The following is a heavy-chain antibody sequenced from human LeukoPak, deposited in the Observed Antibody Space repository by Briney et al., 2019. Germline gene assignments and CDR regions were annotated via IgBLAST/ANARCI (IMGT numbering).Heavy chain of an antibody. D-gene: IGHD4-23*01. CDR3: AADTQKTVVPSTDH. J-gene: IGHJ4*02. CDR2: FDVAETDT. CDR1: GYTLSELS. Sequence: ASVKVSCKVSGYTLSELSMHWVRQSPGKGLEWMGGFDVAETDTIYAQKFQGRVTITEDTSTDTAYMELTNLRSDDTAVYYCAADTQKTVVPSTDHWGQGTLVTVSS. V-gene: IGHV1-24*01.